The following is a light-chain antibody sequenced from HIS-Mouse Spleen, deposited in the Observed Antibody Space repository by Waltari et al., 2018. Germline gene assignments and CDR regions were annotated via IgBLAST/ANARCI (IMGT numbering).Light chain of an antibody. CDR1: SSNIGSNS. CDR3: AAWDDSLSGPV. V-gene: IGLV1-47*01. J-gene: IGLJ3*02. Sequence: QSVLTQPPSASGTPGQRVTISCSGRSSNIGSNSVYWSQQLPGTAPKLLIYRNNQRPSGVPDRFSGSKSGTSASLAISGLRSEDEADYYCAAWDDSLSGPVFGGGTKLTVL. CDR2: RNN.